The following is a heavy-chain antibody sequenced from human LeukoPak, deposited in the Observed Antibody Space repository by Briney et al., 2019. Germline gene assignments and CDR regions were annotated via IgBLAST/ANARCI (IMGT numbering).Heavy chain of an antibody. CDR2: IIPIFGTA. J-gene: IGHJ4*02. D-gene: IGHD3-16*02. CDR3: ARGGYDYVWGSYRHFDC. V-gene: IGHV1-69*13. CDR1: GGTFSSYA. Sequence: EASVKVSCKASGGTFSSYAISWVRQAPGQGLEWMGGIIPIFGTANYAQKFQGRVTITADESTSTAYMELSSLRSEDTAVYYCARGGYDYVWGSYRHFDCWGQGTLVTVSS.